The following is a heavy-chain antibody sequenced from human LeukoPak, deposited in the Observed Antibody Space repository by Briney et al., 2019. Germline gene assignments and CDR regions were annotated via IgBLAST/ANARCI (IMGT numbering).Heavy chain of an antibody. Sequence: PGGSLRLSCAASGXTFSSYRMNWVRQAPGKGLEWVSSISSSSSYIYYADSVKGRFTISRDNAEHSLYLQMNSLRAEDTAVYYCARVSSSYFDYWGQGTLVTVSS. CDR3: ARVSSSYFDY. CDR1: GXTFSSYR. D-gene: IGHD5/OR15-5a*01. CDR2: ISSSSSYI. V-gene: IGHV3-21*01. J-gene: IGHJ4*02.